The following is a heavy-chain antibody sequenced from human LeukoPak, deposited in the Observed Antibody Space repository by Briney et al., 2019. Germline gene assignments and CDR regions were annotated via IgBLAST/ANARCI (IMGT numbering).Heavy chain of an antibody. Sequence: GGSLRLSCAASGFTFDDYAMHWVRQAPGKGLEWVSGISWNSGSIGYADSVKGRFTISRDNAKNSLYLQMNSLRAEDTALYYCAKDWKGGWYYFDYWGQGTLVTVSS. CDR3: AKDWKGGWYYFDY. CDR2: ISWNSGSI. J-gene: IGHJ4*02. CDR1: GFTFDDYA. V-gene: IGHV3-9*01. D-gene: IGHD6-19*01.